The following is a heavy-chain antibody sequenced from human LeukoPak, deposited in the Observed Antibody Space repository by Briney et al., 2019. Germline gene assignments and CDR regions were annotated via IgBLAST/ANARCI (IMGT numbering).Heavy chain of an antibody. CDR2: ITGSGAYT. CDR3: AKRSSTSSGYFDF. Sequence: PGGSLRLPCTASGFTFNNYAMTWVRQAPGKGLEWVSAITGSGAYTNYADSVKGRFTISRDNSKNTIYLQMNSLRAEDTAIYYCAKRSSTSSGYFDFWGRGTLVTVSS. J-gene: IGHJ4*02. V-gene: IGHV3-23*01. D-gene: IGHD3-22*01. CDR1: GFTFNNYA.